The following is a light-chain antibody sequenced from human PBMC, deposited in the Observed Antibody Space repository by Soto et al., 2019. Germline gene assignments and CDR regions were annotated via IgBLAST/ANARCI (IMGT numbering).Light chain of an antibody. V-gene: IGKV3D-15*01. Sequence: EIVLTQSPATLSLSPGERVTLSCRASQSVSNYLAWYQQKPGQAPRLLVYAASARATDIPARFSGSGSGTEFTLTISSLQSEDFAVYYCQQYDNWLPITFGQGTRLEIK. CDR1: QSVSNY. CDR2: AAS. J-gene: IGKJ5*01. CDR3: QQYDNWLPIT.